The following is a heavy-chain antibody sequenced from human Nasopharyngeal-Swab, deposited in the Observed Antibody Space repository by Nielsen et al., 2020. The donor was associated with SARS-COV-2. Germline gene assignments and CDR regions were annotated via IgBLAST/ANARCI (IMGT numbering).Heavy chain of an antibody. CDR2: ISASVIDT. Sequence: SCAASGFTFSSYAMPWFRQAPGKGPEWVSTISASVIDTNYADSVKGRFTISRDNSRSTLFLQMSSLRAEDTAVYYCAKDSGLAVVAAATPAYYWGQGTLVIVSS. V-gene: IGHV3-23*01. CDR1: GFTFSSYA. CDR3: AKDSGLAVVAAATPAYY. D-gene: IGHD2-15*01. J-gene: IGHJ4*02.